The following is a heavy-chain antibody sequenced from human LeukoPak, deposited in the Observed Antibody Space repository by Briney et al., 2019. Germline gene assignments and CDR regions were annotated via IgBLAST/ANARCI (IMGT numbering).Heavy chain of an antibody. J-gene: IGHJ6*02. CDR1: GYTFTSYY. Sequence: GASVKVSCKASGYTFTSYYMHWVRQAPGQGLEWMGIINPSGGSTSYAQKFQGRVTMTRDTSTSTVYMELSSLRSEDTAVYYCARELLGFLEWVGTGYYYYGMDVWGQGTTVTVSS. CDR2: INPSGGST. D-gene: IGHD3-3*01. CDR3: ARELLGFLEWVGTGYYYYGMDV. V-gene: IGHV1-46*01.